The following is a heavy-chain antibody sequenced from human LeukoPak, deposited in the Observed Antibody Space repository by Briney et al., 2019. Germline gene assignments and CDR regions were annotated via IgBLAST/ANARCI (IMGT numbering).Heavy chain of an antibody. J-gene: IGHJ3*02. CDR3: ARVGASFWAFDI. V-gene: IGHV4-59*01. CDR2: FYYSWRS. Sequence: SETLSPTCRVPDASITSNYWSWIRQPPATGQERIGYFYYSWRSTYSTSLTRRVTLSVDTSKNQFYMKLHAVTAADTSVNSSARVGASFWAFDIWGQGTMVTVSS. D-gene: IGHD3-16*02. CDR1: DASITSNY.